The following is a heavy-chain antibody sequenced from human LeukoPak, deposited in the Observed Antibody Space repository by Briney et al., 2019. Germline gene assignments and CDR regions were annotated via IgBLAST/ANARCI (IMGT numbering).Heavy chain of an antibody. CDR2: IIPIFGTA. J-gene: IGHJ3*02. CDR1: GGTFSSYA. CDR3: ARDRLEYSSSPDAFDI. Sequence: SVEVSCKASGGTFSSYAISWVRQAPGQGLEWMGGIIPIFGTANYAQKFQGRVTITADESTSTAYMELSSLRSEDTAVYYCARDRLEYSSSPDAFDIWGQGTMVTVSS. D-gene: IGHD6-6*01. V-gene: IGHV1-69*01.